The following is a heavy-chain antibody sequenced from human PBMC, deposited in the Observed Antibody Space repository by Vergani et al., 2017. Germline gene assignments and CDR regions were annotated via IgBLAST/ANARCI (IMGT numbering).Heavy chain of an antibody. D-gene: IGHD3-3*01. J-gene: IGHJ6*02. CDR2: IWYDGSNK. V-gene: IGHV3-33*01. CDR3: ARNDFWSGYYTGNYYYGMDV. CDR1: GFTFSSYG. Sequence: QVQLVESGGGVVQPGRSLRLSCAASGFTFSSYGMHWVRQAPGKGLEWVAVIWYDGSNKYYADSVKSRFTISRDNSKNTLYLQMNSLRAEDTAVYYCARNDFWSGYYTGNYYYGMDVWGQGTTVTVSS.